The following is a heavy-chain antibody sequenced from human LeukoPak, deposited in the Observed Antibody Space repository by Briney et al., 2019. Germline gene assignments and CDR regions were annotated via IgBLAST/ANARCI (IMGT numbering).Heavy chain of an antibody. Sequence: SVKVSCKASGGTFSSYAISWVRQAPGQGLEWMGGIIPIFGTANYAQKFQGRVTITADESTSPAYMELSSLRSEDTAVYYCARDRRVGATHNWFDPWGQGTLVTVSS. D-gene: IGHD1-26*01. J-gene: IGHJ5*02. CDR3: ARDRRVGATHNWFDP. CDR1: GGTFSSYA. V-gene: IGHV1-69*01. CDR2: IIPIFGTA.